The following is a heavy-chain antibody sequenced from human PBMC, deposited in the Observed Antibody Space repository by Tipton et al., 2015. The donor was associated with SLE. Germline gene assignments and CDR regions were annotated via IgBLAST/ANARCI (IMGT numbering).Heavy chain of an antibody. Sequence: QLVQSGAEVKKPGASVKVSCKASGYTFNSYGVSWVRQAPGQGLEWMGWISGYNGNTNYAQNLQGRVTMTTDTSTSTANMELRSLTSDDTAIYYCTRGPQWEPPAFDIWGHGTMVTVSS. CDR3: TRGPQWEPPAFDI. J-gene: IGHJ3*02. CDR1: GYTFNSYG. CDR2: ISGYNGNT. V-gene: IGHV1-18*01. D-gene: IGHD1-26*01.